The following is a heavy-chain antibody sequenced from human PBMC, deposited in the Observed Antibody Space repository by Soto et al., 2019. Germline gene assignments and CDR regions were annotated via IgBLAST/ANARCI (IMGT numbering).Heavy chain of an antibody. CDR3: ASVNLAARPLDWFDP. D-gene: IGHD6-6*01. V-gene: IGHV4-39*01. CDR2: IYYSGST. J-gene: IGHJ5*02. Sequence: SETLSLTCTVSGGSISSSSYYWGWIRQPPGKGLEWIGSIYYSGSTYYNPSLKSRVTISVDTSKNQFSPKLSSVTAADTSLYYCASVNLAARPLDWFDPWGQGTLVTVSS. CDR1: GGSISSSSYY.